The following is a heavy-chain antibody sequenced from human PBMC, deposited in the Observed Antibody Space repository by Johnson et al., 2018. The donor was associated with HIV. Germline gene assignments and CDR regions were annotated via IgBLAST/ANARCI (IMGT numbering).Heavy chain of an antibody. V-gene: IGHV3-53*01. CDR2: IYSGGGT. CDR3: ARVATVDDAFDI. J-gene: IGHJ3*02. D-gene: IGHD4-23*01. Sequence: VQLVESGGGLIQPGGSLRLSCAASGLSVSYGYMTWVRQAPGKGLEWVSVIYSGGGTYFADAVTGRFTISRDNSKNTLYLQMNSLRAEDTAVYYCARVATVDDAFDIWGQGTMVTVSS. CDR1: GLSVSYGY.